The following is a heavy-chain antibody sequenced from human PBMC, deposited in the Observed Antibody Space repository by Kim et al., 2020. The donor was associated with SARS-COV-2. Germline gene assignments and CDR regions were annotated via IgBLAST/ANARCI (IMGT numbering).Heavy chain of an antibody. Sequence: GGSLRLSCAASGFTVGNNYMSWVRQAPGKGLEWVSLIYSGGRTYYADSVKGRFTISRDHSKNTLFLQMNSLRAEDTAVYYCARDGRGMATNPYWGQGTLVTVSS. CDR3: ARDGRGMATNPY. CDR1: GFTVGNNY. J-gene: IGHJ4*02. D-gene: IGHD5-12*01. CDR2: IYSGGRT. V-gene: IGHV3-66*01.